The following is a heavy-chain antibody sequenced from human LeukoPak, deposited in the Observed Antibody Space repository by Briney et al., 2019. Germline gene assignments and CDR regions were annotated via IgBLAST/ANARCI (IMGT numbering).Heavy chain of an antibody. J-gene: IGHJ4*02. CDR3: AKDYRIGYSDHFDY. CDR1: GFTFSSRA. Sequence: GGSLRLSCVGSGFTFSSRAMSWVRQAPEKGLEWVSGIYESGQTTHYADSVKGRFSISRDNSKNTLYLQMDSLRGEDTAIYYCAKDYRIGYSDHFDYWGQGALVTVSS. V-gene: IGHV3-23*01. D-gene: IGHD2-21*01. CDR2: IYESGQTT.